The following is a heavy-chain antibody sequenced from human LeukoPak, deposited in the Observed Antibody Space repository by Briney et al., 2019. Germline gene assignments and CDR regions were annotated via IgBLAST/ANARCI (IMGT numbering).Heavy chain of an antibody. D-gene: IGHD1-20*01. J-gene: IGHJ4*02. V-gene: IGHV4-39*07. CDR1: GGSISSSSYY. Sequence: PSETLSLTCTVSGGSISSSSYYWDWIRQPPGKGLEWIGSIYYSGSTYYNPSLKSRVTISVDTSKNQFSLKLSSVTAADTAVYYCARVWYNWNLPIDYWGQGTLVTVSS. CDR3: ARVWYNWNLPIDY. CDR2: IYYSGST.